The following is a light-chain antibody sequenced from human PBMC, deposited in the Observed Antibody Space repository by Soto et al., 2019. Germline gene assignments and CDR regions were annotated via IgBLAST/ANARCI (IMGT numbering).Light chain of an antibody. Sequence: QSALTQPASVSGSPGQSITISCTGTSSDVGTYNLVSWYQHHPGKAPKLMIYETSKRPSGVSNRFFGSKSGNTASLTISGLQAEDEVDYYCCSFAHGSKLMFGGGTKVTVL. CDR2: ETS. J-gene: IGLJ3*02. V-gene: IGLV2-23*01. CDR1: SSDVGTYNL. CDR3: CSFAHGSKLM.